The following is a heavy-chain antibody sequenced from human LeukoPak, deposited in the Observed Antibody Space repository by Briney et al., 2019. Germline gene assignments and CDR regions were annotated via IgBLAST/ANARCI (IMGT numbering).Heavy chain of an antibody. V-gene: IGHV3-11*06. D-gene: IGHD2-2*01. CDR2: ISTTSTYT. CDR3: ARRYCSSTSCLIDY. J-gene: IGHJ4*02. Sequence: PGGSLRLSCAASGFTFSDYYMSYIRQAPGKGLEWVSYISTTSTYTDYADSVKGRFTVSRDNAKNSLYLQMNSLRAEDTAVYYCARRYCSSTSCLIDYWGQGTLVTVSS. CDR1: GFTFSDYY.